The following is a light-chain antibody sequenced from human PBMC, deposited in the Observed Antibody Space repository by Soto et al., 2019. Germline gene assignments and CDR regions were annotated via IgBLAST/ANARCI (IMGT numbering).Light chain of an antibody. CDR3: QQYDNLPLT. Sequence: DIQMTQSPSSLSASVGDRVTITCQASQDISNYLNWYQQKPGKAPKLLIYDASNLETGVPSRFSGSGSGTDFTGTISSLQPEDIATYYCQQYDNLPLTIGPGTKVYIK. V-gene: IGKV1-33*01. CDR1: QDISNY. J-gene: IGKJ3*01. CDR2: DAS.